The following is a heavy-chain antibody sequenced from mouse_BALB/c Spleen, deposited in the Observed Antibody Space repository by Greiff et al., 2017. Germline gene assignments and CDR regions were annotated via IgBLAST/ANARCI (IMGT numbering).Heavy chain of an antibody. CDR2: IDPANGNT. CDR3: ARVDYGSGY. Sequence: EVKLMESGAELVKPGASVKLSCTASGFNIKDTYMHWVKQRPEQGLEWIGRIDPANGNTKYDPKFQGKATITADTSSNTAYLQLSSLTSEDTAVYYCARVDYGSGYWGQGTTLTVSS. CDR1: GFNIKDTY. D-gene: IGHD1-2*01. J-gene: IGHJ2*01. V-gene: IGHV14-3*02.